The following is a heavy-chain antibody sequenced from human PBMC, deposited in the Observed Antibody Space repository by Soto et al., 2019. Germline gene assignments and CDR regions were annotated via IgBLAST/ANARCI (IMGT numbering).Heavy chain of an antibody. CDR1: GGTFSSYT. CDR3: ARDGAAAGTHYGMDV. V-gene: IGHV1-69*08. D-gene: IGHD6-13*01. CDR2: IIPILGIV. Sequence: QVQLVQSGAEVKKPGSSVKVSCKASGGTFSSYTISWVRQAPGQGLEWMGRIIPILGIVNYAQKFQGRVTITADKSTSTAYMELSSLRSEDTAVYYCARDGAAAGTHYGMDVWGQGTTVTVSS. J-gene: IGHJ6*02.